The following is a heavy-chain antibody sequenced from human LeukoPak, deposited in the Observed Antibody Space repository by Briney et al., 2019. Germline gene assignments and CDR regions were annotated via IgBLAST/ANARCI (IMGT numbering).Heavy chain of an antibody. Sequence: GASVKVSCKASGYTFSIYNMHWVRQAPGQGLEWMGIINPSGGTSYAQKLQGRITMTRDTSTSTLLMELSSLRSEDTAVYYCAREGVAGTGLDYCGQGTLVTVSS. CDR3: AREGVAGTGLDY. J-gene: IGHJ4*02. CDR2: INPSGGT. V-gene: IGHV1-46*01. CDR1: GYTFSIYN. D-gene: IGHD6-13*01.